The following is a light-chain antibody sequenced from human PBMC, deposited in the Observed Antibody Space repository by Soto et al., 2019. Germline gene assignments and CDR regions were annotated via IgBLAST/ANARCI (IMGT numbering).Light chain of an antibody. V-gene: IGLV2-8*01. J-gene: IGLJ1*01. Sequence: QSALTQPPSASGSPGQSITISCTGTSSDVGGWNYVSWYHQHPGKAPKLMIYQVTKRPSGVPDRFSGSKSDKTASLTVSGLQADDEGLYFCSSYGGSNTFVFGSGTKVTVL. CDR3: SSYGGSNTFV. CDR2: QVT. CDR1: SSDVGGWNY.